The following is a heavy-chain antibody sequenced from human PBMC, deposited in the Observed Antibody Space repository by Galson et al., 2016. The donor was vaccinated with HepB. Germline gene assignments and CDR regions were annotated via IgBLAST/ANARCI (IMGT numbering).Heavy chain of an antibody. CDR2: AFYRSNWHT. D-gene: IGHD4-17*01. V-gene: IGHV6-1*01. Sequence: CAISGDSVSNTKVAWNWIRQSPSRGLEWLGGAFYRSNWHTNYAASVNGRLIISPDRSKNQVTLHLTSVTPDDTAIYYCARAATAVTSGWKTLAPRFYYNAMDVWGHGTTVTVSS. J-gene: IGHJ6*02. CDR3: ARAATAVTSGWKTLAPRFYYNAMDV. CDR1: GDSVSNTKVA.